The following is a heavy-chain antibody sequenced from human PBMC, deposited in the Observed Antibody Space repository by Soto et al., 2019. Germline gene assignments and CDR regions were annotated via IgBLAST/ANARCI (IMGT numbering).Heavy chain of an antibody. CDR1: GFTFSSYT. Sequence: EVQLVESGGGLVKPGRSLRLSCAASGFTFSSYTMNWVRQAPGKGLEWVSSISSSSSYIYYADSVKGRFTISRDNAKNSPSLQMNSLSAEDTAVYYCARRTGDYWGQGTLVTVSS. V-gene: IGHV3-21*01. CDR3: ARRTGDY. J-gene: IGHJ4*02. CDR2: ISSSSSYI.